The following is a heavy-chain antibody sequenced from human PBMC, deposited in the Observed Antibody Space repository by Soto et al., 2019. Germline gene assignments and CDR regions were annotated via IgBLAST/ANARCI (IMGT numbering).Heavy chain of an antibody. V-gene: IGHV4-4*02. J-gene: IGHJ4*02. D-gene: IGHD3-10*01. CDR1: GGSISSSNW. CDR2: LYHSGSA. Sequence: QVQLQESGPGLVKPSGTLSLTCAVSGGSISSSNWWSWVRQPPGKGLQWIGELYHSGSANYIPSLMIRVTIAVDKSRNQFSLTMSSVTAAGPSVYYCARSWGEGRVDYWGQGTLVTVSS. CDR3: ARSWGEGRVDY.